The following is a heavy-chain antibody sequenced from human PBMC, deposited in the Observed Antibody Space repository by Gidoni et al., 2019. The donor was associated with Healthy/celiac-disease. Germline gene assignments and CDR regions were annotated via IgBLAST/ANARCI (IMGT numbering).Heavy chain of an antibody. CDR3: ARHLGTFEYTRIDH. CDR1: GGSISSSSYY. J-gene: IGHJ3*01. V-gene: IGHV4-39*01. Sequence: QLQLQESGPGLVKPSETLSLTCTVSGGSISSSSYYWGWIRQPPGKGLEWIGSIYYSGSTYYNPSLKSRVTISVDTSKNQFSLKLSSVTAADTAVYYCARHLGTFEYTRIDHWGQGTMVTVSS. D-gene: IGHD6-6*01. CDR2: IYYSGST.